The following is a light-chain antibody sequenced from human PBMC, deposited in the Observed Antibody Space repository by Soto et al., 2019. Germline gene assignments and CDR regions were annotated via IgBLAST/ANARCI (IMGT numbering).Light chain of an antibody. CDR3: SSYTSSSTPQVV. V-gene: IGLV2-14*01. CDR2: DVS. Sequence: QSALTQPASVSGSPGQSITISCTGTSSDVGGYNYVSWYQQHPGKAHKLMIYDVSNRPSGVSNRFSGSKSGNTASLTISGLQAEDEADYYGSSYTSSSTPQVVFGGGTKVTVL. CDR1: SSDVGGYNY. J-gene: IGLJ2*01.